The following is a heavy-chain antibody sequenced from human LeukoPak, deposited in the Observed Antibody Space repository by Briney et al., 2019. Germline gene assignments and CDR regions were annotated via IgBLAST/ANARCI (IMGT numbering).Heavy chain of an antibody. D-gene: IGHD3-10*01. CDR2: ISVSGGST. CDR3: AKDLEYGVELLWFGEPLGDP. CDR1: GFTFSSYA. V-gene: IGHV3-23*01. Sequence: PGGSLRLYCAASGFTFSSYAMSWVRQAPGKGLEWVSAISVSGGSTYYADSVKGRFTISRDNSKNTLYLQINGLRAEVTAVYYCAKDLEYGVELLWFGEPLGDPWGRGTLVTVSS. J-gene: IGHJ5*02.